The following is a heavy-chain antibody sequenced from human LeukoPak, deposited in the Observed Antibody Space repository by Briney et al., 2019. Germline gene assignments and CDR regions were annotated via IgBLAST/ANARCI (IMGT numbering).Heavy chain of an antibody. CDR1: GFTFSTLS. CDR2: SSSNGGST. D-gene: IGHD6-19*01. J-gene: IGHJ4*02. V-gene: IGHV3-64D*06. CDR3: VNQISGWVY. Sequence: GGSLRLSCSTSGFTFSTLSMHWVRQAAGKGLEYVSGSSSNGGSTYYADSVKGRFTISRDNTKNTLYLQMSSLRPEDTAVYYCVNQISGWVYWGQGTLVTVSS.